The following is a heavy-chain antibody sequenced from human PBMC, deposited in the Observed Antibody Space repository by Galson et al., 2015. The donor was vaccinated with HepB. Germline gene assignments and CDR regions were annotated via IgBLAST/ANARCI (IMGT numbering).Heavy chain of an antibody. Sequence: ETLSLTCTVSDGSISSYYWSWIRQPPGKGLEWIGYIYYSGSTNYNPSLKSRVTISVDTSKNQFSLKLSSVTAADTAVYYCARGIALAYCGGDCSHWYFDLWGRGTLVTVSS. J-gene: IGHJ2*01. D-gene: IGHD2-21*02. CDR3: ARGIALAYCGGDCSHWYFDL. CDR1: DGSISSYY. V-gene: IGHV4-59*01. CDR2: IYYSGST.